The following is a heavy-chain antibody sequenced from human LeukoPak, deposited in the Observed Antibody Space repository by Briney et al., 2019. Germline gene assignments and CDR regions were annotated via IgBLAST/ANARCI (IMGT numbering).Heavy chain of an antibody. V-gene: IGHV3-66*01. J-gene: IGHJ4*02. Sequence: GGSLRLSCAASGFTFNNYWMSWLRQAPGRGLEWVSVIYSGGSTYYADSVKGRFTISRDNSKNTLYLQMNSLRAEDTAVYYCAKEGVGATPSLYYFDYWGQGTLVTVSS. CDR3: AKEGVGATPSLYYFDY. D-gene: IGHD1-26*01. CDR2: IYSGGST. CDR1: GFTFNNYW.